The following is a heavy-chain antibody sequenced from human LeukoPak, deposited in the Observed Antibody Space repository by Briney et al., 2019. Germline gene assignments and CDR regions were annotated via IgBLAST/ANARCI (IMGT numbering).Heavy chain of an antibody. Sequence: GGSLRLSCSASGFTFGHYGMHWVRQAPGKGLEWVAIISYDGSNKYYADSVKGRFTISRDNSKNTLYLQMNSLRAEDTAVYYCAKTGYGDYVSIGWFDPWGQGTLVTVSS. V-gene: IGHV3-30*18. CDR3: AKTGYGDYVSIGWFDP. J-gene: IGHJ5*02. CDR2: ISYDGSNK. D-gene: IGHD4-17*01. CDR1: GFTFGHYG.